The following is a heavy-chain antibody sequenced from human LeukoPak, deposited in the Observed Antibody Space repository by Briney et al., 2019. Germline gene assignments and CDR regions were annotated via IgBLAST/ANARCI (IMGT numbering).Heavy chain of an antibody. CDR2: ISYSGSP. D-gene: IGHD6-19*01. V-gene: IGHV4-59*01. CDR1: GGSISSYY. CDR3: AKMTVSGRDNWFDP. J-gene: IGHJ5*02. Sequence: SETLSLTCTVSGGSISSYYWSWIRQPPGKGLEWIGYISYSGSPNYNPSLKSRVTISVETSKNQFSLKLTSVTAADTAVYYCAKMTVSGRDNWFDPWGQGTLVTVSS.